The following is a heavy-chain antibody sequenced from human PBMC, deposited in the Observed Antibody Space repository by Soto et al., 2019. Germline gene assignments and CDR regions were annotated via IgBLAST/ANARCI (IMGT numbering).Heavy chain of an antibody. CDR1: GYTFTSYD. J-gene: IGHJ6*03. Sequence: ASVKVSCKASGYTFTSYDINWVRQATGQGLEWMGWMNPNSGNTGYAQKFQGRVTMTRNTSISTAYMELSSLRSEDTAVYYCARGLDYDFWSGYERSSYYYYMDVWGKGTTVTVSS. CDR2: MNPNSGNT. CDR3: ARGLDYDFWSGYERSSYYYYMDV. V-gene: IGHV1-8*02. D-gene: IGHD3-3*01.